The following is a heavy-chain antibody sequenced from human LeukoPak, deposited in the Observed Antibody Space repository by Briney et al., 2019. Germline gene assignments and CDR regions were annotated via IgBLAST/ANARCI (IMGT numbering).Heavy chain of an antibody. D-gene: IGHD4-17*01. V-gene: IGHV3-21*01. Sequence: GGSLRLPCAASGFTFSSYSMNWVRQAPGKGLEWVSSISSSSSYIYYADSVKGRFTISRDNAKNSLYLQMNSLRAEDTAVYYCARDNYGDYIIDYWGQGTLVTVSS. CDR3: ARDNYGDYIIDY. CDR2: ISSSSSYI. CDR1: GFTFSSYS. J-gene: IGHJ4*02.